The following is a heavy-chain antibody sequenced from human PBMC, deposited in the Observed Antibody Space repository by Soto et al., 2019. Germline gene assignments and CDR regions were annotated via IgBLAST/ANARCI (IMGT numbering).Heavy chain of an antibody. J-gene: IGHJ6*02. D-gene: IGHD5-12*01. CDR3: SGFSGGDLNHYGMDV. CDR1: GFTFGDYA. V-gene: IGHV3-49*03. Sequence: GGSLRLSCTGSGFTFGDYAMSWFRQAPGKGLEWVGLMRSKSYSGTIEYAASVKGRFTISRDDSNSIAYLQMSSLKIEDTAVYYCSGFSGGDLNHYGMDVWGQGTTVTVSS. CDR2: MRSKSYSGTI.